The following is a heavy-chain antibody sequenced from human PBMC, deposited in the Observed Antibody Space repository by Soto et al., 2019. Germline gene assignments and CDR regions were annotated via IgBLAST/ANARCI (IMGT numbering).Heavy chain of an antibody. CDR2: VNPNSGGT. V-gene: IGHV1-2*02. CDR1: GYTFTGYY. J-gene: IGHJ6*02. CDR3: ARQDIVVVPAAYYYYYGMDV. D-gene: IGHD2-2*01. Sequence: ASVKVSCKASGYTFTGYYMHWVRQAPGQGLEWMGWVNPNSGGTNYAQKFQGRVTMTRDTSISTAYMELSRLRSDDTAVYYCARQDIVVVPAAYYYYYGMDVWGQGTTVTVSS.